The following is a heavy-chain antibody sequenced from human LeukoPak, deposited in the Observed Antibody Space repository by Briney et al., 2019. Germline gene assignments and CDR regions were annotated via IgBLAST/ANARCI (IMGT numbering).Heavy chain of an antibody. CDR3: ILSSGHMYYFDY. Sequence: GGSLRLSCVTSGFAFSGYAMSWVRQAPGERLEWVSSISGAGDTTHYADSAKGRFTISRDNAKNSLYLQMNSLRAEDTAVYYCILSSGHMYYFDYWGQGTLVTVSS. CDR1: GFAFSGYA. CDR2: ISGAGDTT. V-gene: IGHV3-23*01. J-gene: IGHJ4*02. D-gene: IGHD3-22*01.